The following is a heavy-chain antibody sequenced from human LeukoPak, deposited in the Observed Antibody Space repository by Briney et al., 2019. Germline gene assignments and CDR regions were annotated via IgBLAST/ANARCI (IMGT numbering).Heavy chain of an antibody. CDR3: ARVRPGYYTYFDY. CDR1: GFTVSSNY. CDR2: IYSGGVT. J-gene: IGHJ4*02. Sequence: GGSLRLSCAASGFTVSSNYMSWVCQAPGKGLEWVSVIYSGGVTYYADSVKGRFTISRDNSKNTLYLQMNSLRAEDTAIYYCARVRPGYYTYFDYWGQGTLVTVSS. D-gene: IGHD3/OR15-3a*01. V-gene: IGHV3-53*01.